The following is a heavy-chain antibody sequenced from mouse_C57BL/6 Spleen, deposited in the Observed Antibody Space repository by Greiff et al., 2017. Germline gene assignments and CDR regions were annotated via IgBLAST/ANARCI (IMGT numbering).Heavy chain of an antibody. CDR3: ALYYDYDEGFAY. CDR1: GYTFTDYY. D-gene: IGHD2-4*01. J-gene: IGHJ3*01. Sequence: QVHAKQSGAELVRPGASVKLSCKASGYTFTDYYINWVKQRPGQGLEWIARIYPGSGNTYYNEKFKGKATLTAEKSSSTAYMQLSSLTSEDSAVYFCALYYDYDEGFAYWGQGTLVTVSA. V-gene: IGHV1-76*01. CDR2: IYPGSGNT.